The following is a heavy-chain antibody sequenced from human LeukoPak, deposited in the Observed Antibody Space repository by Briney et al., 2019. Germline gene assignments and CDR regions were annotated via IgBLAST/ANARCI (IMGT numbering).Heavy chain of an antibody. CDR1: GGTFSSYA. CDR2: INPNDGST. Sequence: GASVKVSCKASGGTFSSYAISWVRQAPGQGLEWMGIINPNDGSTSYAQRFQGRVTMTRDTSASTFYMELSTLRYEDTAVYYCARGSYYYMDVWVTGTTVTISS. V-gene: IGHV1-46*01. J-gene: IGHJ6*03. CDR3: ARGSYYYMDV.